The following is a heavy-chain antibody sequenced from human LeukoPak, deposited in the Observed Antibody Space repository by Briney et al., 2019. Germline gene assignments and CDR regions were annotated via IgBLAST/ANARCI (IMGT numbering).Heavy chain of an antibody. J-gene: IGHJ6*03. CDR3: AGGAIAWYYYMDV. Sequence: GGSLRLSCAASGFAFSSYAMHWVRQAPGKGLEWVAVMSYDGSNKYYADSVKGRFTISRDNSKNTLYLQMNSLRAEDTAVYYCAGGAIAWYYYMDVWGKGTTVTVSS. CDR2: MSYDGSNK. V-gene: IGHV3-30*01. D-gene: IGHD2-2*02. CDR1: GFAFSSYA.